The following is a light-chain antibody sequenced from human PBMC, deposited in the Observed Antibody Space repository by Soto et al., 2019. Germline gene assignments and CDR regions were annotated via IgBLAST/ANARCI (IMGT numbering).Light chain of an antibody. Sequence: DIQMTQSPSSLSASVGDRVTITCRASQTITTYLNWYQQKPGKAPQLLIYGASSLHSGVPSRFTGSGSGTDFTLTISSLQPEDFATYHCQQSHSTPWTFGQGTKVEIK. CDR3: QQSHSTPWT. V-gene: IGKV1-39*01. J-gene: IGKJ1*01. CDR2: GAS. CDR1: QTITTY.